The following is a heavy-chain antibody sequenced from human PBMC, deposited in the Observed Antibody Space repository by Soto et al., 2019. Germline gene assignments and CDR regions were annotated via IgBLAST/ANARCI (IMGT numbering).Heavy chain of an antibody. J-gene: IGHJ4*02. CDR2: ISAYNGNT. Sequence: ASVKVSCEASGYTFTSYCMSWGRQAPGQGLEWMGWISAYNGNTNYAQRLQGRVTMTTDTSTSTAYMELRSLRSDDTAVYYCARARYSSSWYYFDYWGQGTLVTVSS. CDR1: GYTFTSYC. D-gene: IGHD6-13*01. V-gene: IGHV1-18*04. CDR3: ARARYSSSWYYFDY.